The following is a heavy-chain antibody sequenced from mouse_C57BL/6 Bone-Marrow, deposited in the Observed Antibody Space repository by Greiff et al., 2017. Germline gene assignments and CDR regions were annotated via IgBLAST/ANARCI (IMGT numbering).Heavy chain of an antibody. CDR3: TRWGYDYEDY. V-gene: IGHV1-80*01. CDR2: IYPGDGDT. CDR1: GYAFSSYW. J-gene: IGHJ2*01. D-gene: IGHD2-4*01. Sequence: VQLQQSGAELVKPGASVKISCKASGYAFSSYWMNWVKQRPGKGLEWIGQIYPGDGDTNYNGKFKGKATLTADKSSSTAYMQLRSLTSEDSAVYFCTRWGYDYEDYWGQGTTLTVSS.